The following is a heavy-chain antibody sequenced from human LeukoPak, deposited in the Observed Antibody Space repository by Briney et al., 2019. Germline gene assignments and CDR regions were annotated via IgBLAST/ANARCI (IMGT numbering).Heavy chain of an antibody. D-gene: IGHD4-17*01. J-gene: IGHJ3*02. CDR3: AREENDYGDYGRSGAFDI. Sequence: GGSLRLSCAASGFTFSSYSMNWVRQAPGKGLEWVSYISSSSSTIYYADSVKGRFTISRDNAKNSLYLQMNSLRAEDTAVYYCAREENDYGDYGRSGAFDIWGQGTMVTVSS. V-gene: IGHV3-48*04. CDR2: ISSSSSTI. CDR1: GFTFSSYS.